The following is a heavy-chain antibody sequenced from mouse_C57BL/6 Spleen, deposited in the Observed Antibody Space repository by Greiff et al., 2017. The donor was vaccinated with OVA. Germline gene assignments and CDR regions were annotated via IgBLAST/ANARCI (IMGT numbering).Heavy chain of an antibody. CDR3: ARSRDGYYPLGY. Sequence: VQLQQPGAELVKPGASVKLSCKASGYTFTSYWMHWVKQRPGRGLEWIGRIDPNSGGPKYNEKFKSKATLTVDKPASTAYMQLSSLTSEDTAVYYGARSRDGYYPLGYWGQGTTLTVSS. CDR2: IDPNSGGP. V-gene: IGHV1-72*01. CDR1: GYTFTSYW. J-gene: IGHJ2*01. D-gene: IGHD2-3*01.